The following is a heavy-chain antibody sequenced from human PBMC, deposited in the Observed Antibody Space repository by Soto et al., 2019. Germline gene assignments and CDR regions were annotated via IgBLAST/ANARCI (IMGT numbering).Heavy chain of an antibody. D-gene: IGHD2-21*01. J-gene: IGHJ4*02. V-gene: IGHV3-23*01. CDR1: GFTLSSYA. CDR2: ISGSGGT. Sequence: GGSLRLSCAASGFTLSSYAMNWMGWVRQAPGKGLEWVSVISGSGGTFYTDSVKGRFTVSRDNSKNTLSLQMNSLTAEDTAVYYCATYSRSFDFWGQGTLVTVSS. CDR3: ATYSRSFDF.